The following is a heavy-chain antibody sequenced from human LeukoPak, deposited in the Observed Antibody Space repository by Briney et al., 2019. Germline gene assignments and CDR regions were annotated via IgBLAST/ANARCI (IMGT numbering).Heavy chain of an antibody. CDR1: GGSISSGSYY. V-gene: IGHV4-61*02. J-gene: IGHJ4*02. Sequence: SETLSLTCTVSGGSISSGSYYWSWIRQPAGKGLVWIGRIYTSGSTNYNPSLKSRVTISVDTSKNQFSLKLSSVTAADTAVYYCARDIVVVPAAINYFDYWGQGTLVTVSS. CDR3: ARDIVVVPAAINYFDY. CDR2: IYTSGST. D-gene: IGHD2-2*01.